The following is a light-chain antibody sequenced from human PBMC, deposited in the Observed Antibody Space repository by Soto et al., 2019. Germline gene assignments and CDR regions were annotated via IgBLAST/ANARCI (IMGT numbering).Light chain of an antibody. CDR2: GSS. CDR1: QSVSSSY. CDR3: QQRSNWPLT. Sequence: EIVLAQSPGTLSLSPGERATLSCRASQSVSSSYLAWYQQKPGQAPRLLIYGSSNGATGIPGRFSGSGSGTDFTLTISRLEPEDFAVYYCQQRSNWPLTFGGGTKVDIK. V-gene: IGKV3D-20*02. J-gene: IGKJ4*01.